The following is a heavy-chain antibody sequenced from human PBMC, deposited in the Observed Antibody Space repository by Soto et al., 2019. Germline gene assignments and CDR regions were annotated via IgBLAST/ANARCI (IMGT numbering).Heavy chain of an antibody. CDR3: ARFSGSYYYAMDV. Sequence: QVHLQQWGAGLLKPSGTLSLTCAVYGGSFSGYYWSWIRQPPGKGLEWIGEINHSGVTNYKPSLKRRVTISVDTSKNQFSLQLKSVTAADTALYYCARFSGSYYYAMDVWGQGSTVTVSS. CDR1: GGSFSGYY. J-gene: IGHJ6*02. V-gene: IGHV4-34*01. CDR2: INHSGVT. D-gene: IGHD6-19*01.